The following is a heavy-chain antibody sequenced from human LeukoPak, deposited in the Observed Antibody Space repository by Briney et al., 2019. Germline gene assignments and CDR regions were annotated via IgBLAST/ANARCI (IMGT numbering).Heavy chain of an antibody. CDR3: AREQQWLDSCGMDV. D-gene: IGHD6-19*01. Sequence: QSGGSLRLSCAASGFTFSSYSMNWVRQAPGKGLEWVSYISSSSSTIYYADSVKGRFTISRDNAKTSLYLPMNSLRAEDTAVYYCAREQQWLDSCGMDVWGQGTTVTVSS. V-gene: IGHV3-48*01. J-gene: IGHJ6*02. CDR2: ISSSSSTI. CDR1: GFTFSSYS.